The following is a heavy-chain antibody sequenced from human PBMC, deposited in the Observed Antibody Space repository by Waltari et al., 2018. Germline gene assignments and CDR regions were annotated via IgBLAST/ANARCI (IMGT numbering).Heavy chain of an antibody. D-gene: IGHD6-6*01. CDR3: ARVYSSSFDY. Sequence: QVQLQESGPGLVKPSETLSLTCTVSGGSISSYYWSWIRQPPGKGLEWIGYIYYSGSTNYNPSLKSRVTISVDTSKNQFSLKLSSVTAADTAVYYCARVYSSSFDYWGQGTLVTVSS. V-gene: IGHV4-59*01. CDR1: GGSISSYY. J-gene: IGHJ4*02. CDR2: IYYSGST.